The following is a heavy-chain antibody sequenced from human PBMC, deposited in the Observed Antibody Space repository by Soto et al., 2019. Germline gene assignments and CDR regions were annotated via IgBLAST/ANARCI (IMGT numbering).Heavy chain of an antibody. V-gene: IGHV4-4*02. Sequence: AETLSLTCAVSGGSISRSNWWSWVRQPPGKGLEWIGKIYHSGSTNYNPSLKSRVTISVDKSKNQFSLKLSSLTAADTAVYYCARSITFDWLFFDYWGQGTLVTVSS. J-gene: IGHJ4*02. CDR2: IYHSGST. CDR3: ARSITFDWLFFDY. D-gene: IGHD3-9*01. CDR1: GGSISRSNW.